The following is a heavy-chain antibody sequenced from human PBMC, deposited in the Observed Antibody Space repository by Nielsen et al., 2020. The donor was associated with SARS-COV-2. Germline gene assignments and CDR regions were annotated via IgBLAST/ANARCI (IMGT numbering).Heavy chain of an antibody. J-gene: IGHJ3*01. D-gene: IGHD3-16*01. CDR1: GFTLSSQW. CDR3: ARDWGRAFDV. CDR2: INQDGSEE. Sequence: GESLKISCAASGFTLSSQWMGWVRQAPGKGLQWVADINQDGSEEVYVDSVKGRFTISRDNAKNSLYLQMNSLRAEDTAIYYCARDWGRAFDVWSQGTMVTVSS. V-gene: IGHV3-7*01.